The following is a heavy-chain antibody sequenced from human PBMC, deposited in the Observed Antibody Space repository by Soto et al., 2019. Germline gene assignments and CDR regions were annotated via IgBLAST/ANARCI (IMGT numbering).Heavy chain of an antibody. CDR2: MYYSEST. CDR3: ARGPYYDLIWNYYYMDV. D-gene: IGHD3-16*01. V-gene: IGHV4-59*08. Sequence: QVQLQESGPGLVKPSETLSLSCSVSGGSISGHYWSWVRQPPGKGLEWIGYMYYSESTNYNPSLKSRVTISVDTSKNLFSLRLTSVTAADTAVYYCARGPYYDLIWNYYYMDVWGKGTTVTVSS. J-gene: IGHJ6*03. CDR1: GGSISGHY.